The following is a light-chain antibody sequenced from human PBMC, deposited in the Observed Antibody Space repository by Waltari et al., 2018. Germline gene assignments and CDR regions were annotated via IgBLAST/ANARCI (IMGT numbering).Light chain of an antibody. Sequence: IQLTPSPSSLSASVGDRVTITCRASQGISSYLAWYQQKPGKAPKLLIYAATTLQSGVPSRISGSGSGTDFTLTISSLQPEDFATYYCQHLNGFPFTFGQGTRLQIK. CDR3: QHLNGFPFT. V-gene: IGKV1-9*01. CDR2: AAT. CDR1: QGISSY. J-gene: IGKJ5*01.